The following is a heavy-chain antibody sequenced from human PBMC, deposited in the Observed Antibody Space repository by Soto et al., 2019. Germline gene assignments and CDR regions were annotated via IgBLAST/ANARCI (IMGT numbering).Heavy chain of an antibody. D-gene: IGHD5-12*01. CDR2: VKDGGHT. Sequence: QVQLQQWGAGLLKPSEALSLNCAVTGGSLSGYYWSWIRQPPGKGLEWIGEVKDGGHTNYSPSLRGRVTISSDPSNNQFSLRLNSVTAADTGVYYCARGHEGVLATHWDQGSLVTVSS. J-gene: IGHJ4*02. CDR1: GGSLSGYY. V-gene: IGHV4-34*01. CDR3: ARGHEGVLATH.